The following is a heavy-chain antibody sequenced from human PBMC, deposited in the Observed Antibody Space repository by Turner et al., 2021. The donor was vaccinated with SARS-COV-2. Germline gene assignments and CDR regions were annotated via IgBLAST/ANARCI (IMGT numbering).Heavy chain of an antibody. CDR1: GFTVSSYC. Sequence: EVQLVESGGGLVQPGGALRLYCAASGFTVSSYCMSWVRQAPGKGLEWVANIKQDGSEKYYVDSVKGRFTISRDNAKNSLYLQMNSLRAEDTAVYYCARDGLHYYDISAYPNLASDYWGQGTLVTVSS. J-gene: IGHJ4*02. V-gene: IGHV3-7*01. CDR2: IKQDGSEK. CDR3: ARDGLHYYDISAYPNLASDY. D-gene: IGHD3-22*01.